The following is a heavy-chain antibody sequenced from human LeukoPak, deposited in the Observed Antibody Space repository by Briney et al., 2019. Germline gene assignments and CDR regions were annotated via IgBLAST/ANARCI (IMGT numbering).Heavy chain of an antibody. CDR2: INSDGSSI. CDR1: GFTFSSYW. V-gene: IGHV3-74*01. J-gene: IGHJ4*02. Sequence: GGSLRLSCAASGFTFSSYWMHWVRQAPGKGLVWVSRINSDGSSISYADSVKARFTISRDNAKNTLYLQMNSLRAEDTAVYYCAREEVTMYYFDSWGQGALVTVSS. CDR3: AREEVTMYYFDS. D-gene: IGHD2-21*02.